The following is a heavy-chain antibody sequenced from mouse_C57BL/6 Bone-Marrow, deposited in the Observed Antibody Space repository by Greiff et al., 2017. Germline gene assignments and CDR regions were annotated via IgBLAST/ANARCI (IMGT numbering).Heavy chain of an antibody. Sequence: VKLVESGAELARPGASVKLSCKASGYTFTSYGISWVKQRTGQGLEWIGEIYPRSGNTYYNEKFKGKATLTADKSSSTAYMELRSLTSEDSAVYFCARGNWPGAMDYWGQGTSVTVSS. CDR3: ARGNWPGAMDY. CDR1: GYTFTSYG. J-gene: IGHJ4*01. V-gene: IGHV1-81*01. CDR2: IYPRSGNT. D-gene: IGHD4-1*02.